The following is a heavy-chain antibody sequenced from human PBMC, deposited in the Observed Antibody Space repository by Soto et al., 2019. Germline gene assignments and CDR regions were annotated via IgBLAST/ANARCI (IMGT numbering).Heavy chain of an antibody. CDR1: GFTFSSYG. J-gene: IGHJ6*03. Sequence: GSLRLSCAASGFTFSSYGMHWVRQAPGKGLEWVAVIWYDGSNKYYADYVKGRFTISRDNSKNTLYLKMNSLRAEDTAVYYCARATVRGVIIGYYYYYMDVWGKGTTVTVSS. CDR2: IWYDGSNK. V-gene: IGHV3-33*01. D-gene: IGHD3-10*01. CDR3: ARATVRGVIIGYYYYYMDV.